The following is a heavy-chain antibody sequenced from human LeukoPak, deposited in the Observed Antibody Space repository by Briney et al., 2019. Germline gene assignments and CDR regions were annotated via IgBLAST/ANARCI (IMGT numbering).Heavy chain of an antibody. D-gene: IGHD3-16*01. J-gene: IGHJ4*02. CDR3: AKRGGMYPAYYFDY. CDR1: GFTFSSYA. Sequence: PGGSLRLSCAAPGFTFSSYAMSWVRQAPGKGLEWVSGISGSGGSTYYADSVKGRFTISRDNSKNTLYLRMNSLRAEDTAVYYCAKRGGMYPAYYFDYWGQGTLVTVSS. CDR2: ISGSGGST. V-gene: IGHV3-23*01.